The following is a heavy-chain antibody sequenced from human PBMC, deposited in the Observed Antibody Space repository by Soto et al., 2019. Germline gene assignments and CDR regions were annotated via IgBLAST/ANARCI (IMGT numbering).Heavy chain of an antibody. CDR2: ISAYNGNT. J-gene: IGHJ5*02. V-gene: IGHV1-18*01. CDR1: GYTFTSYG. CDR3: AKDRVVVVPARGWFDP. D-gene: IGHD2-15*01. Sequence: ASVKVSCKASGYTFTSYGISWVRQAPGQGLEWMGWISAYNGNTNYAQKLQGRVTMTTDTSTSTAYMELRSLRAEDTAVYYCAKDRVVVVPARGWFDPWGQGTLVTVSS.